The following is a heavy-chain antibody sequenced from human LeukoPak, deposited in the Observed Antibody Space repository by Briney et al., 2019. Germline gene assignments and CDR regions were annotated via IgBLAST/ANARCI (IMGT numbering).Heavy chain of an antibody. CDR3: ARGPYSSGWSRYGMDV. D-gene: IGHD6-19*01. Sequence: GGSLRLSCAASGFTFSSYAMSWVRQAPGKGLEWVSAISGSGGSTYYADSVKGRFTISRDNSKNTLYLQMNSLRAEDTAVYYCARGPYSSGWSRYGMDVWGQGTTVTVSS. J-gene: IGHJ6*02. V-gene: IGHV3-23*01. CDR2: ISGSGGST. CDR1: GFTFSSYA.